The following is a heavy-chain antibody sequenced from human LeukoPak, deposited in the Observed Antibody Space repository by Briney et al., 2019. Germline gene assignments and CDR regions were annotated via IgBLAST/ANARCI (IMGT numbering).Heavy chain of an antibody. V-gene: IGHV3-7*03. Sequence: GGSLRLSCAVSGFTFSSSWLSWVRQAPGKGLEWVANIKQDGSEKNYVDSVKGRFTISRDNAKNSLYLQMNSLRAEDTAVYYCVRGVGAPGNWGRGTLVTVSS. CDR3: VRGVGAPGN. CDR1: GFTFSSSW. D-gene: IGHD1-26*01. J-gene: IGHJ4*02. CDR2: IKQDGSEK.